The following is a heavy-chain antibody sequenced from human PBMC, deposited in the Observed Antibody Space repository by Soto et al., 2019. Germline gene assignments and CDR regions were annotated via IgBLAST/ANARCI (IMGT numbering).Heavy chain of an antibody. J-gene: IGHJ4*02. CDR1: GFTFTNAW. CDR3: ATNPLY. V-gene: IGHV3-15*07. Sequence: EVQMVESGGGLVKPGGSLRLSCEAVGFTFTNAWLNWVRQTPGKGLEWVGRIKSNGDGGTTDYAAPVKGRFTISRDDSKNTLYLQMNSLKTEDTAVYYCATNPLYWGRGTLVTVSS. CDR2: IKSNGDGGTT.